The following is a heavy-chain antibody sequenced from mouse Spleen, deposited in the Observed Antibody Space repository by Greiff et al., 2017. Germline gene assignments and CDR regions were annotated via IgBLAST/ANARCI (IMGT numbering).Heavy chain of an antibody. Sequence: EVQLQQSGPELVKPGDSVKISCKASGYSFTGYFMNWVMQSHGKSLEWIGRINPYNGDTFYNQKFKGKATLTVDKSSSTAHMELRSLTSEDSAVYYCSRMDFLVLRSFDYWGQGTTLTVSS. CDR1: GYSFTGYF. V-gene: IGHV1-20*01. CDR2: INPYNGDT. D-gene: IGHD1-1*01. CDR3: SRMDFLVLRSFDY. J-gene: IGHJ2*01.